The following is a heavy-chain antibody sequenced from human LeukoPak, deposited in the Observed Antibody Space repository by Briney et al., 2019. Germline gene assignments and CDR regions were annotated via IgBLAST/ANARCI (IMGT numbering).Heavy chain of an antibody. CDR2: FDPEDGET. V-gene: IGHV1-24*01. J-gene: IGHJ3*02. Sequence: ASVKVSCKVSGYTLTELSMHWVRQAPGKGREWMGGFDPEDGETIYAQKFQGRVTMTEDTSTDTAYMELSSLRSEDTAVYYCATVITMVRGVIDAFDIWGQGTMVTVSS. D-gene: IGHD3-10*01. CDR3: ATVITMVRGVIDAFDI. CDR1: GYTLTELS.